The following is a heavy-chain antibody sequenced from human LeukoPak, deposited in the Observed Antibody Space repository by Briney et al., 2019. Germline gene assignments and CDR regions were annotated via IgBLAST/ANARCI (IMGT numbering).Heavy chain of an antibody. J-gene: IGHJ3*02. CDR3: ARDQADDAFDI. D-gene: IGHD6-25*01. Sequence: GGSLRLSCAASGFTFSSYAMHGVRQAPGKGLEWVAVISYDGSNKYYADSVKGRFTISRDNSKNTLYLQMNSLRAEDTAVYYCARDQADDAFDIWGQGTMVTVSS. CDR2: ISYDGSNK. V-gene: IGHV3-30*04. CDR1: GFTFSSYA.